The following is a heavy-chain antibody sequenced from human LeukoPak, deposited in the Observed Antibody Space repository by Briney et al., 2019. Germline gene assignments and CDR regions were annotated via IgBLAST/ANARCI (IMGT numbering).Heavy chain of an antibody. CDR2: FDPEDGET. V-gene: IGHV1-24*01. CDR3: ATTSSHLGGMDV. CDR1: GYTLTELS. Sequence: ASVNVSCKVSGYTLTELSMHWVRQAPGKGLEWMGGFDPEDGETIYAQKFQGRVTMTEDTSTDTAYMGLSSLRSEDTAVYYCATTSSHLGGMDVWGQGTTVTVSS. J-gene: IGHJ6*02.